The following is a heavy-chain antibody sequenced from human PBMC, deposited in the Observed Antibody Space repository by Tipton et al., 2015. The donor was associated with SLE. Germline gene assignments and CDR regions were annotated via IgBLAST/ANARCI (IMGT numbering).Heavy chain of an antibody. V-gene: IGHV4-34*01. CDR1: GGSFSGYY. D-gene: IGHD4-23*01. CDR3: ARGAHLGYGGNFDL. CDR2: INHSGST. J-gene: IGHJ2*01. Sequence: TLSLTCAVYGGSFSGYYWSWIRQPPGKGLEWIGEINHSGSTNYNPSLKSRVTISVDTSKNQFSLKLSSVTAADTAVYYCARGAHLGYGGNFDLWGRGTLVTVSS.